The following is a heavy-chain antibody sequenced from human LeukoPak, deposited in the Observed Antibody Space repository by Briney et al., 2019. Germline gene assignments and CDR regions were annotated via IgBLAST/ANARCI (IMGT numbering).Heavy chain of an antibody. J-gene: IGHJ4*02. CDR3: ARALIAVAGWSDY. CDR1: GFTFSSYW. D-gene: IGHD6-19*01. Sequence: GGSLRLSCAASGFTFSSYWMSWVRQAPGKGLEWVANIKQDGSEKYYVDSVKGRFTISGDNAKNSLYLQMNSLRAEDTAVYYCARALIAVAGWSDYWGQGTLVTVSS. CDR2: IKQDGSEK. V-gene: IGHV3-7*01.